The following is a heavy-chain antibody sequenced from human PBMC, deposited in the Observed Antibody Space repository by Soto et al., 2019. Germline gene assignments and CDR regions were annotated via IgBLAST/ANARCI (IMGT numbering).Heavy chain of an antibody. J-gene: IGHJ4*02. D-gene: IGHD6-19*01. Sequence: GGSLRLSCAASAFTFSRYAMSWFRLAPGKGLEWVSAISGSGGSTYYADSVKGRFTISRDNSKNTLYLQMNSLRAEDTAVYYCAKDRGVEVADTYGYWGQGTLVTVSS. CDR1: AFTFSRYA. CDR2: ISGSGGST. V-gene: IGHV3-23*01. CDR3: AKDRGVEVADTYGY.